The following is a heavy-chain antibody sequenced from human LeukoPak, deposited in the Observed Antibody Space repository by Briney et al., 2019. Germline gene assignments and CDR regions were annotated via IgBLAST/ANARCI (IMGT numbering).Heavy chain of an antibody. CDR1: GFTFDDYD. CDR2: IWYDGSNK. CDR3: ARDRAAADLDY. V-gene: IGHV3-33*08. J-gene: IGHJ4*02. Sequence: PGGSLRLSCAASGFTFDDYDMSWVRQAPGKGLEWVAVIWYDGSNKFYADSVKGRFTISRDNSKNTLYLQMNSLRAEDTAVYYCARDRAAADLDYWGQGTLVTVSS. D-gene: IGHD6-13*01.